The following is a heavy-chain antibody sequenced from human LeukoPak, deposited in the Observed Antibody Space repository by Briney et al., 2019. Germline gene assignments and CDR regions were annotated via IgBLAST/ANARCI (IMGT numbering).Heavy chain of an antibody. CDR3: AKDLKPSYYYGSGSYYNPGYFDY. J-gene: IGHJ4*02. CDR1: GFTFSSYA. V-gene: IGHV3-23*01. Sequence: GGSLRLSCAASGFTFSSYAMSWVRQAPGKGLEWVSAISGSGGSTYYADSVKGRFTISRDNSKNTLYLQMNSLRAEDTAVYYCAKDLKPSYYYGSGSYYNPGYFDYWGQGTLVTVSS. D-gene: IGHD3-10*01. CDR2: ISGSGGST.